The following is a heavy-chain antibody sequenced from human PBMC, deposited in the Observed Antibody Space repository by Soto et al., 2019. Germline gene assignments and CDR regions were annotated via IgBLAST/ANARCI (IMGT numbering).Heavy chain of an antibody. Sequence: QVQLVQSGAELKKTGSSVKVSCRASGDTFSSYAVNWVRQAPGRGLEWMGRIITVLGTTDYAQNFKGRLTITAEKSTKTXYXXLSRLRSEDTAVYYCARRRYCGYDCYHKHYYGMDVWGQGTTVTVAS. D-gene: IGHD2-21*01. CDR2: IITVLGTT. V-gene: IGHV1-69*08. CDR3: ARRRYCGYDCYHKHYYGMDV. J-gene: IGHJ6*02. CDR1: GDTFSSYA.